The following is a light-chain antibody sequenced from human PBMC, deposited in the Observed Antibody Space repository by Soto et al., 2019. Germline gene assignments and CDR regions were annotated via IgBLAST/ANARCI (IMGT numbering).Light chain of an antibody. Sequence: IVVTQSPATLSVSPGERATLSCRASQSVSSNLAWYQQKPGQAPRLLIYGASTRATGIPARFSGSGXGTEFTLTITSLQSEDSAVYYCQHYNNWPPTTFGHGTRLEIK. V-gene: IGKV3-15*01. J-gene: IGKJ5*01. CDR2: GAS. CDR1: QSVSSN. CDR3: QHYNNWPPTT.